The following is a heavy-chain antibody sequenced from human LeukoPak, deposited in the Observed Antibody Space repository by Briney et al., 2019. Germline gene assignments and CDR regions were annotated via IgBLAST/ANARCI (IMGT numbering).Heavy chain of an antibody. D-gene: IGHD3-3*01. CDR1: GFTVSSNY. CDR2: IYSGGST. Sequence: PGGSLRLSCAASGFTVSSNYMSWVRQAPGKGLEWVSVIYSGGSTYYADSVKDRFTISRDNSKNTLYLQMNSLRAEDTAVYYCARESRFLEWGYYMDVWGKGTTVTVSS. J-gene: IGHJ6*03. V-gene: IGHV3-53*01. CDR3: ARESRFLEWGYYMDV.